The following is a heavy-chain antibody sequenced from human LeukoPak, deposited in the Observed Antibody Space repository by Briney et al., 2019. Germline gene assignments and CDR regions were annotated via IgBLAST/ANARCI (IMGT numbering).Heavy chain of an antibody. CDR2: IKHNGGEK. D-gene: IGHD3-22*01. V-gene: IGHV3-7*01. Sequence: GGSLRLSCVASGFTFTDYFMSWVRQAPGEGLEWVASIKHNGGEKYYVDSVKGRFTISRDNAKNSPYLEMSSLRVEDTAVYYCARDRGWRTSGYYLYHFDYWGQGTLVTFAP. CDR3: ARDRGWRTSGYYLYHFDY. CDR1: GFTFTDYF. J-gene: IGHJ4*02.